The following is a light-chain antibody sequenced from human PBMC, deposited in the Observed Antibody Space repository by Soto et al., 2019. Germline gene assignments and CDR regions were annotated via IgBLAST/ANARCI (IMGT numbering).Light chain of an antibody. CDR2: DAS. V-gene: IGKV1-5*01. CDR1: QNIRSR. J-gene: IGKJ1*01. CDR3: QQYHSYWT. Sequence: DFQMTQSPSTLSASVGDRVTITCRASQNIRSRWAWFQQKPGKAPKLLIYDASSLESGVPQRFSGSGSGTEVTLAISSLHTDDFSPYYCQQYHSYWTFGQGTKVE.